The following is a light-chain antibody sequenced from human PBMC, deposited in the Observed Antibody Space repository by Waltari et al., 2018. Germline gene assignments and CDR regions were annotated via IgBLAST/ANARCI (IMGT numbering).Light chain of an antibody. V-gene: IGLV2-14*01. CDR1: SSDVGGYNY. CDR3: SSYTSSSTLV. CDR2: DVS. J-gene: IGLJ2*01. Sequence: QSALTHPASVSGFPGQSITISRTGTSSDVGGYNYVSWYQQHPGKAPKLMIYDVSNRPSGVSNRFSGSKSGNTASLTISGLQAEDEADYYCSSYTSSSTLVFGGGTKLTVL.